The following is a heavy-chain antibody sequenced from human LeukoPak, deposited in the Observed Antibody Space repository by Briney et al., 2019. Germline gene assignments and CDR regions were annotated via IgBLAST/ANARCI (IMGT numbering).Heavy chain of an antibody. CDR2: IYYSGST. CDR3: ARGRLGRYDAFDI. J-gene: IGHJ3*02. D-gene: IGHD3-16*01. Sequence: SETLSLTCTVSGGSISSYYWSWIRQPPGKGLEWIGDIYYSGSTNYNPSLKSRVTISVDTSKNQFSLKLSSVTAADTAVYYCARGRLGRYDAFDIWGQGTMVTVSS. V-gene: IGHV4-59*01. CDR1: GGSISSYY.